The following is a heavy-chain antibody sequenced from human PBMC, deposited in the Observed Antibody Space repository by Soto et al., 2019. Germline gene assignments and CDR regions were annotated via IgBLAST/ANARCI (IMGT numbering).Heavy chain of an antibody. J-gene: IGHJ4*02. CDR3: ARGGHVVVVTAALDC. CDR1: GDTFTDYY. Sequence: QVQLMQSGAEVKKPGASVKVSCKASGDTFTDYYIHWVRQAPGQGLEWMGTVNPSGGHTTYAQHSLGRVTRTRDTSTSTLYMELTSLTSEDTAVYYGARGGHVVVVTAALDCWGQGTLVTVSS. D-gene: IGHD2-21*02. V-gene: IGHV1-46*01. CDR2: VNPSGGHT.